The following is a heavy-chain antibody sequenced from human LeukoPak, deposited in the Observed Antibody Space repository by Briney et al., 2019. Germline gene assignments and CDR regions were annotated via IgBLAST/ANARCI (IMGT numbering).Heavy chain of an antibody. CDR3: ARDSSGWYEPDY. CDR2: ISSSSSYI. CDR1: GFTFSSYS. V-gene: IGHV3-21*01. D-gene: IGHD6-19*01. J-gene: IGHJ4*02. Sequence: GGSLRLPCAASGFTFSSYSMNWVRQAPGKGLEWVSSISSSSSYIYYADSVKGRFTISRDNAKNSLYLQMNSLRAEDTAVYYCARDSSGWYEPDYWGQGTLVTVSS.